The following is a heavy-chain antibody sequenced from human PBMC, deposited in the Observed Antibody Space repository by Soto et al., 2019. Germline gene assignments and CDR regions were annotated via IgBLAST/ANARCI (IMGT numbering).Heavy chain of an antibody. J-gene: IGHJ4*02. D-gene: IGHD1-1*01. CDR3: AKGRSGTLPDY. Sequence: GGSLRLSCAASGFTFAGNAMNWVRQAPGKGLEWVSLISGSGGSTYYADSVKGRFTISRDISTNTLFLQMNSLRAEDTAVYYCAKGRSGTLPDYWGQGTLVTVSS. CDR2: ISGSGGST. V-gene: IGHV3-23*01. CDR1: GFTFAGNA.